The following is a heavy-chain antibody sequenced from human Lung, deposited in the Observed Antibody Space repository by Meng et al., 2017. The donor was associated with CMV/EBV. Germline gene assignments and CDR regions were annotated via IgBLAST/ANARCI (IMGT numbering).Heavy chain of an antibody. V-gene: IGHV4-4*02. D-gene: IGHD2-21*02. CDR3: ARIERRRILKYCGSDCSTTDY. J-gene: IGHJ4*02. CDR1: GGSTSSSNL. CDR2: IYHSGST. Sequence: QVQLQESGPGLVKPSGTLSLTCAVSGGSTSSSNLWTWVRQVPGKGLEWIGEIYHSGSTNYNPSLKSRVTMSVDKFKNQFSLKLGSVTAADTAVYYCARIERRRILKYCGSDCSTTDYWGQGTLVTVSS.